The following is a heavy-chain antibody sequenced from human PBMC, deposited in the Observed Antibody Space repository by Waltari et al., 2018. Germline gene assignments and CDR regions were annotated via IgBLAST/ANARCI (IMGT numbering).Heavy chain of an antibody. CDR2: IISSSSTI. J-gene: IGHJ4*02. CDR1: GFTFSSYS. CDR3: ATLAARRAH. V-gene: IGHV3-48*01. Sequence: EVQLVESGGGLVQPGGSLRLSCAASGFTFSSYSMNWVRQAPGKGLEWVSYIISSSSTIYYADSVKGRFTISRDNAKNALYLQMNSLRAEDTAVYYCATLAARRAHWGQGTLVTVSS. D-gene: IGHD6-6*01.